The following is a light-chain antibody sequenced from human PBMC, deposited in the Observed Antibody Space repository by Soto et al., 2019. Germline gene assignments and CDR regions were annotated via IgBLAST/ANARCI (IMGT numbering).Light chain of an antibody. V-gene: IGKV3-20*01. CDR1: QSVSSNY. CDR3: HQYGGSPRT. Sequence: EIVLTQSPGTLSLSPGERATLFCRASQSVSSNYLNWFQQKPGQAPRLLIYGVSSRATGIPDRFSGSGAGTDFTLTISRLEPEDFAVYYCHQYGGSPRTFGQGTKVDNK. CDR2: GVS. J-gene: IGKJ1*01.